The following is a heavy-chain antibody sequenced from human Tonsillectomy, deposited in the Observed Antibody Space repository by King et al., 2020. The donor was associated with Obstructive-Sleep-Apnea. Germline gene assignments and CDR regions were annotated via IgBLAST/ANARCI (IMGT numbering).Heavy chain of an antibody. V-gene: IGHV3-9*01. J-gene: IGHJ4*02. Sequence: VQLVESGGGLVQPGRSLRLSCAASGFTFDDVAMHWVLQAPGKGLEWVSGISWYSGSIGYAESVKGRFTIYRDNAKNSLYLQMNSLRAEDTALYYCAKDPYSSGRGGFFDYWGQGTLVTVSS. D-gene: IGHD6-19*01. CDR1: GFTFDDVA. CDR3: AKDPYSSGRGGFFDY. CDR2: ISWYSGSI.